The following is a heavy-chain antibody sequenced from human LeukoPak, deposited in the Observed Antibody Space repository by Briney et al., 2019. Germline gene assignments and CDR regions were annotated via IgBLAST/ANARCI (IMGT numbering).Heavy chain of an antibody. CDR1: GGSLSGYY. V-gene: IGHV4-34*01. D-gene: IGHD3-10*01. J-gene: IGHJ5*02. Sequence: KPSETLSLTCAVYGGSLSGYYWSWIRQPPGKGLEWIGEINHSGSTNYNPSLKSRVTISADTSKNQFSLKLSSVTAADTAVYYCAREKTLLWFGESRFDPWGQGTLVTVSS. CDR3: AREKTLLWFGESRFDP. CDR2: INHSGST.